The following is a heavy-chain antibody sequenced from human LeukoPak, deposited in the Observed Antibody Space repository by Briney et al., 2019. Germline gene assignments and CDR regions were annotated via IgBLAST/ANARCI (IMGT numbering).Heavy chain of an antibody. CDR3: ARTVEMATIVGYFDY. V-gene: IGHV5-51*01. CDR1: GYSFTSYW. CDR2: IYPGDSDT. Sequence: GGSLRLSCKGSGYSFTSYWIGWVRQMPGKGLEWMVIIYPGDSDTRYSPSFQGQVPISADKSIRTAYLQWSSLKASDTAMYYCARTVEMATIVGYFDYWGQGTLVTVSS. D-gene: IGHD5-24*01. J-gene: IGHJ4*02.